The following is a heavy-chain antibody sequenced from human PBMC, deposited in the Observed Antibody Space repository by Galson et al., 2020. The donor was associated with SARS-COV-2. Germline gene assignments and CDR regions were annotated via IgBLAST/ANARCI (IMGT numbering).Heavy chain of an antibody. J-gene: IGHJ6*02. D-gene: IGHD6-13*01. V-gene: IGHV3-53*01. Sequence: GGSLRLSCAASGFTVSSNYMSWVRQAPGKGLEWVSVIYSGGSTYYADSVKGRFTISRDNSKNTLYLQMNSLRAEDTAVYYCARGGYSSSWYYGMDVWGQGTTVTVSS. CDR2: IYSGGST. CDR3: ARGGYSSSWYYGMDV. CDR1: GFTVSSNY.